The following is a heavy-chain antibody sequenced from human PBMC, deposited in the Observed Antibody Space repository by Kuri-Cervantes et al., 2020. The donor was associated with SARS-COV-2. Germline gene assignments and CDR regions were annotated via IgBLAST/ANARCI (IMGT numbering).Heavy chain of an antibody. Sequence: ASVKVSCKVSGYTLTVLSMHWVRQAPGAGHEWMGGPDPDDGRPIYAQKFQGRVTMTEDTSTDTAYIELSRLRREDTAIYYCATSSWQTLSSAFDVVGQGSMVTVSS. V-gene: IGHV1-24*01. J-gene: IGHJ3*01. CDR2: PDPDDGRP. CDR3: ATSSWQTLSSAFDV. CDR1: GYTLTVLS. D-gene: IGHD5-12*01.